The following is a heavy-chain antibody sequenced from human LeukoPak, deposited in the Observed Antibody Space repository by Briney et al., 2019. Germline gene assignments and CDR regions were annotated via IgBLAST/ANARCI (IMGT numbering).Heavy chain of an antibody. CDR2: IYYSGST. CDR3: ARIQLLAAFDI. J-gene: IGHJ3*02. CDR1: GGSISSYY. D-gene: IGHD3-10*01. V-gene: IGHV4-59*01. Sequence: SETLSLTCTVSGGSISSYYWSLIRQPPGKGLEWIGYIYYSGSTNYNPSLKSRVTISVDTSKNQFSLKLSSVTAADTAVYYCARIQLLAAFDIWGQGTMVTVSS.